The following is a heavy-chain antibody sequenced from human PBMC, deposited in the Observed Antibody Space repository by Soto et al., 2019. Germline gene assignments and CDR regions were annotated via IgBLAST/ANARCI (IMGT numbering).Heavy chain of an antibody. CDR3: ARSVVIMTNTYYYYYYMDV. CDR1: GGSISSGDYY. Sequence: SETLSLTCTVSGGSISSGDYYWSWIRQPPGKGLEWIGYIYYSGSTNYNPSLKSRVTISVDTSKNQFSLKLSSVTAADTAVYYCARSVVIMTNTYYYYYYMDVWGKGTTVTVSS. V-gene: IGHV4-30-4*01. J-gene: IGHJ6*03. CDR2: IYYSGST. D-gene: IGHD3-3*01.